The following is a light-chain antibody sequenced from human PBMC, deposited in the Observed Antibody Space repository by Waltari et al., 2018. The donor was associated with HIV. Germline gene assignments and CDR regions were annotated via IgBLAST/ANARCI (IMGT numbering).Light chain of an antibody. CDR1: STHIGTNY. CDR2: DNN. Sequence: QSVLTQPPSVSSAPGPKVTISCSGSSTHIGTNYVYWYQQRPGTAPKPLIDDNNRRHSGIPDRFSGSKSGTSATLGITGLQTGDEADYYCGTWDSSLSAGVFGTGTKVTVL. V-gene: IGLV1-51*01. CDR3: GTWDSSLSAGV. J-gene: IGLJ1*01.